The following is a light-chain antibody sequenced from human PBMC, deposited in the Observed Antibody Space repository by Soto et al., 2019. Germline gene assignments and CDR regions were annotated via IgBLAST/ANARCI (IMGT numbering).Light chain of an antibody. CDR1: QSVSRN. V-gene: IGKV3-15*01. Sequence: EIVMTQSPVTLSVSPGERATLSCRASQSVSRNLGWYQQKPGQAPRLLIYGASTRATGIPARFSGSGSGTEFTITISSLQSEDFAVYYCQQYNNWPRTFGKGTKVEIK. CDR2: GAS. J-gene: IGKJ1*01. CDR3: QQYNNWPRT.